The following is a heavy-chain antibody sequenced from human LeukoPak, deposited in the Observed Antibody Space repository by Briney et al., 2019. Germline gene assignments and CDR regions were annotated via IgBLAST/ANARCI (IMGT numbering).Heavy chain of an antibody. Sequence: GGSLRLSCAASGFTFDDYAMHWVRLAPGKGLEWVSGISWNSGSIGYADSVKGRFTISRDNAKNSPYLQMNSLRAENMAFYYCAKSSGYSYGSNYFDYWGQGALVTVSS. J-gene: IGHJ4*02. V-gene: IGHV3-9*03. CDR3: AKSSGYSYGSNYFDY. CDR1: GFTFDDYA. D-gene: IGHD5-18*01. CDR2: ISWNSGSI.